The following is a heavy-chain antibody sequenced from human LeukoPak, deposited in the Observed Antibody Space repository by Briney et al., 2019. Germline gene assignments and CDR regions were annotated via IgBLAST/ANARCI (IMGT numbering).Heavy chain of an antibody. CDR1: GGSVDTSDYY. CDR3: ARVFDS. V-gene: IGHV4-39*07. Sequence: SETLSLTCTVSGGSVDTSDYYWGWIRQSPVKGLEWIGDVFYTGKTNYNPSLRGRATISIDTSKNQFSLKLTHVTAADTAVYYCARVFDSWGQGTLVTVSS. CDR2: VFYTGKT. J-gene: IGHJ4*02.